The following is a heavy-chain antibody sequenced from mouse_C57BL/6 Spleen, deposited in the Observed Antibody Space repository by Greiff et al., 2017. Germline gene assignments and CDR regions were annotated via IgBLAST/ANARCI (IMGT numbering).Heavy chain of an antibody. V-gene: IGHV1-81*01. CDR1: GYTFTSYG. D-gene: IGHD1-1*01. J-gene: IGHJ1*03. CDR3: ARRITTVVATNGYFDV. Sequence: LVESGAELARPGASVKLSCKASGYTFTSYGISWVKQRTGQGLEWIGEIYPRSGNTYYNEKFKGKAPLTADKSSSTAYMELRSLTSEDSAVYFCARRITTVVATNGYFDVWGTGTTVTVSS. CDR2: IYPRSGNT.